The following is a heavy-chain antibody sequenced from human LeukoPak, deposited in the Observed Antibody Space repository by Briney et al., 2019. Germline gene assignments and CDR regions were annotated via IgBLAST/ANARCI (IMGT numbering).Heavy chain of an antibody. CDR1: GGTFSSYA. CDR2: IIPIFGTA. CDR3: ARNKAARRSWFDP. Sequence: VASVKVSCKASGGTFSSYAISWVRQAPGQGLEWMGGIIPIFGTANYAQKFQGRVTITADVSTSTVYMELSSLRSEDTAVYYCARNKAARRSWFDPWGQGTLVTVSS. V-gene: IGHV1-69*13. D-gene: IGHD6-6*01. J-gene: IGHJ5*02.